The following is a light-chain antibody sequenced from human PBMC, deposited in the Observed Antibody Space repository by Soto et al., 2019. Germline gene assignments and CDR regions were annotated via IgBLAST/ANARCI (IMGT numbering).Light chain of an antibody. CDR1: QSVSSSY. V-gene: IGKV3-20*01. Sequence: IVLTQSPGTQSLSPGERATLSCRASQSVSSSYLAWCQQKPGQAPRLLIYGASSRATGIPDRFSGSGSGTDFTLTISRLEPEDFAVYYCQQYGSSPAFGQGTKVDIK. CDR2: GAS. CDR3: QQYGSSPA. J-gene: IGKJ1*01.